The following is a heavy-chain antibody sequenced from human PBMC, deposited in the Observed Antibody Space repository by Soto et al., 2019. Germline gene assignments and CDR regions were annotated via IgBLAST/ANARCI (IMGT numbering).Heavy chain of an antibody. CDR1: GFTFSDYY. D-gene: IGHD2-2*02. V-gene: IGHV3-11*01. CDR3: ARCGEVPAAISAGMDV. Sequence: KPGGSLRLSCAASGFTFSDYYMSWIRQAPGKGLEWVSYISSSGSTIYYADSVKGRFTISRDNAKNSLYLQMNSLRAEDTAVYYCARCGEVPAAISAGMDVWGQGTTVTVSS. CDR2: ISSSGSTI. J-gene: IGHJ6*02.